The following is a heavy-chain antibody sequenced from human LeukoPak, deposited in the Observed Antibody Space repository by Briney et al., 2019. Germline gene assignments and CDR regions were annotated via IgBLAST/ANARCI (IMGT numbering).Heavy chain of an antibody. Sequence: GGSLRLSCSASGFTFSSFAMFWVRQAPGKGLEYVSGISSDGGRTNYADSLKARFTISRDNSKVTLYLQMTSLRPEDTAIYYCVKDPSGNYFYFDYWGQGTLVTV. J-gene: IGHJ4*02. V-gene: IGHV3-64D*09. CDR2: ISSDGGRT. CDR3: VKDPSGNYFYFDY. D-gene: IGHD1-26*01. CDR1: GFTFSSFA.